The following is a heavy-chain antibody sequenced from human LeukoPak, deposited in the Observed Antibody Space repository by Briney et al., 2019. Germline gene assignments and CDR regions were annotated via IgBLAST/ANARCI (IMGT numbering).Heavy chain of an antibody. CDR1: GYSISSGYY. J-gene: IGHJ4*02. Sequence: SETLSLTCAVSGYSISSGYYWGWIRQPPGKGLEWIGSIYHSGSTYYNPSLKSRVTISVGTSKNQFSLKLSSVTAADTAVYYCARRGSSSGFDYWGQGTLVTVSS. V-gene: IGHV4-38-2*01. CDR3: ARRGSSSGFDY. D-gene: IGHD6-13*01. CDR2: IYHSGST.